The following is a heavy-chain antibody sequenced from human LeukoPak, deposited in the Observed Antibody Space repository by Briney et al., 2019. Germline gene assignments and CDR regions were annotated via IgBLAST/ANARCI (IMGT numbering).Heavy chain of an antibody. CDR2: IYHSGST. Sequence: ASETLSLTCTVSGYSISSGYYWGWIRQPPGKGLEWIGSIYHSGSTYYNPSLKSRVTISVDTSKNQFSLKLSSVTAADTAVYYCARVHPPANYFDYWGQGALVTVSS. CDR3: ARVHPPANYFDY. J-gene: IGHJ4*02. V-gene: IGHV4-38-2*02. CDR1: GYSISSGYY.